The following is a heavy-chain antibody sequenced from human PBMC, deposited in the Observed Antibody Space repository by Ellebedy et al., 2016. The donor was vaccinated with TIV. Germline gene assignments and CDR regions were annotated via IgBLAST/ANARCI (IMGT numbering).Heavy chain of an antibody. Sequence: GGSLRLXCAASGFTFSSYAMSWVRQAPGKGLEWVSAISGSGGSTYYADSVKGRFTISRDNSKNTLYLQMNSLRAEDTAVYYCATSPAPYYYYYGMDVWGQGTTVTVSS. J-gene: IGHJ6*02. D-gene: IGHD2-2*01. CDR3: ATSPAPYYYYYGMDV. V-gene: IGHV3-23*01. CDR1: GFTFSSYA. CDR2: ISGSGGST.